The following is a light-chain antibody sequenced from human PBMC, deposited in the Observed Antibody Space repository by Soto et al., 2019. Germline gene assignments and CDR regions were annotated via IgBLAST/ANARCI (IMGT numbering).Light chain of an antibody. J-gene: IGKJ2*01. CDR1: QSVSSN. Sequence: EIVMTQSPATLSVSPGERATLSCRASQSVSSNLAWYQQKPGQAPRLLIYGASTRATGIPARFSGSGSGTDFTLHISSLQSEDFSVYYCQQYNNWRPHTFGQGTKVEIK. CDR3: QQYNNWRPHT. CDR2: GAS. V-gene: IGKV3-15*01.